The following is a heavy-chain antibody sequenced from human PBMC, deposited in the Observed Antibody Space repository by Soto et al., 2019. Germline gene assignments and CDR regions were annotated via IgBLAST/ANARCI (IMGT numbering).Heavy chain of an antibody. D-gene: IGHD1-26*01. V-gene: IGHV1-69*12. CDR2: IIPIFGTA. CDR1: GGTFSSYA. J-gene: IGHJ4*02. CDR3: ARDSRQGASGGYGGNDY. Sequence: QVQLVQSGAEVKKPGSSVKVSCKASGGTFSSYAISWVRQAPGQGLEWMGGIIPIFGTANYAQKFQGRVTITADESTSTADMELSSRRSEDTAVYYCARDSRQGASGGYGGNDYWGQGTLVTVSS.